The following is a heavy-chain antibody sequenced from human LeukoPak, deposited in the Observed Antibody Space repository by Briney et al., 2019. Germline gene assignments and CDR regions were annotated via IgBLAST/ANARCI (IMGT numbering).Heavy chain of an antibody. CDR2: IYTDGST. Sequence: PGGSLRLSCVASGFTVSSHYMSWVRQAPGKGLEWVSAIYTDGSTYYAGSVKGRFTISRGNSENTLYLQMNSLRVEDTAVYYCARDRPAGGVGDFDHWGQGTLVTVSS. J-gene: IGHJ4*02. V-gene: IGHV3-66*01. D-gene: IGHD3-16*01. CDR3: ARDRPAGGVGDFDH. CDR1: GFTVSSHY.